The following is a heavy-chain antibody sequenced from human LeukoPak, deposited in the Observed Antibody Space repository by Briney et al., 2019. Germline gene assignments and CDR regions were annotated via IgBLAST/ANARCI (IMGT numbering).Heavy chain of an antibody. CDR3: ARYDWSFWFDP. V-gene: IGHV4-61*02. CDR2: IYTSGST. D-gene: IGHD1-1*01. CDR1: GGSISSGSYY. Sequence: PSQTLSLTCTVSGGSISSGSYYWSWIRQPAGKGLEWIGRIYTSGSTNYNPSLKSRVTISVDTSKNQFSLKLSSVTAADTAVYYCARYDWSFWFDPWGQGTLVTVSS. J-gene: IGHJ5*02.